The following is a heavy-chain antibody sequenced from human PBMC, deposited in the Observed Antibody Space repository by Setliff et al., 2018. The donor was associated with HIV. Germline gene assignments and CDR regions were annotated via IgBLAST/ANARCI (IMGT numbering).Heavy chain of an antibody. V-gene: IGHV7-4-1*01. CDR1: GYTFTDYG. CDR3: ARDDYANTDLDF. D-gene: IGHD4-17*01. Sequence: GASVKVSCKASGYTFTDYGINWVRQAPGQGLEWMGWINTKHGNPTYAQGFTGRFVFSSDTSVRTAYLQIVGLKAEDTAVYFCARDDYANTDLDFWGPGTLVTVSS. CDR2: INTKHGNP. J-gene: IGHJ4*02.